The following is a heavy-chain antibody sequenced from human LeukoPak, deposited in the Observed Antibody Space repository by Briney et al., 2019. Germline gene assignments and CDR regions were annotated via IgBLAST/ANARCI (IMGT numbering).Heavy chain of an antibody. Sequence: KPSETLSLTCAVYGGSFSGYYWSWIRQPPGKGLEWIGEINHSGSTNYNPSLKSRVTISVDTSKNQFSLKLSSVTAADTAVYYCAGARGVDIVDYWGQGTLVTVSS. V-gene: IGHV4-34*01. CDR1: GGSFSGYY. CDR3: AGARGVDIVDY. J-gene: IGHJ4*02. CDR2: INHSGST. D-gene: IGHD5-12*01.